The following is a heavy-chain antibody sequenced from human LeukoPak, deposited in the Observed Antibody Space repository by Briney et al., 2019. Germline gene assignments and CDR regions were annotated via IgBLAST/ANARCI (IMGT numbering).Heavy chain of an antibody. Sequence: SVKVSCKASGGTFSSYAISWVRQAPGQGLEWMGGIIPIFGTANYAQKFQGRVTITADESTSTAYMELSSLRSEDTAVYYCARRAKVRGVTMVRGVASSYYYMDVWGKGTTVTVSS. CDR3: ARRAKVRGVTMVRGVASSYYYMDV. V-gene: IGHV1-69*01. D-gene: IGHD3-10*01. CDR2: IIPIFGTA. J-gene: IGHJ6*03. CDR1: GGTFSSYA.